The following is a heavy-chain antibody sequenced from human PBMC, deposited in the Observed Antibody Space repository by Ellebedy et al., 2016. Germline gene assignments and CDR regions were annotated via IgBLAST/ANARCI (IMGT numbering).Heavy chain of an antibody. CDR2: ITGGTI. CDR3: ASSGYDFWNGLYYFDY. V-gene: IGHV3-23*01. CDR1: GFTFSTSA. J-gene: IGHJ4*02. D-gene: IGHD3-3*01. Sequence: GESLKISXVASGFTFSTSAMGWVRQAPGKGLEWVSGITGGTIYYADSVMGRFTISRDNAKRSLYLQMNSLRAEDTAVYYCASSGYDFWNGLYYFDYWGQGTLVTVSS.